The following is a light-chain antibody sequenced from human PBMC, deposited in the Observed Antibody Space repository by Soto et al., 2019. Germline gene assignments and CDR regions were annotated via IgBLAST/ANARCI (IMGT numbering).Light chain of an antibody. CDR3: QQSYTTPRT. Sequence: DIQMTQSPSSLSASVGDTVSITCRASQRISSYLNWYQQRQGKAPKXLIYDASTLQGGVPSRFSGSGSGTDLTITISSLQPEDFETYYCQQSYTTPRTFGQGTKVDIK. CDR2: DAS. CDR1: QRISSY. J-gene: IGKJ1*01. V-gene: IGKV1-39*01.